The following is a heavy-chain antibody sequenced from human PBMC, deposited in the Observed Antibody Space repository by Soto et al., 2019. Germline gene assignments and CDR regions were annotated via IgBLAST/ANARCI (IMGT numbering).Heavy chain of an antibody. V-gene: IGHV1-2*04. CDR2: TNPNSGGT. CDR1: GYTFTGYY. J-gene: IGHJ6*02. Sequence: ASVKVSCKASGYTFTGYYMHWVRQAPGQGLEWMGWTNPNSGGTNYAQKFQGWVTMTRDTSISTAYMELSRLRSDDTAVYYCARAPQFYYYYGMDVWGQGTTVTVSS. CDR3: ARAPQFYYYYGMDV.